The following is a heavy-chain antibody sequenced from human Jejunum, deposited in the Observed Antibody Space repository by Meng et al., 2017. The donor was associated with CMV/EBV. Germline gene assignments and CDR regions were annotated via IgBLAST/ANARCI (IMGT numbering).Heavy chain of an antibody. V-gene: IGHV5-51*01. D-gene: IGHD5-18*01. J-gene: IGHJ6*02. CDR1: GYSFTSYW. CDR2: IYPGESDT. CDR3: ARRGYSYGYGMDV. Sequence: GSGYSFTSYWSGWVRQMPGKGLEWMGIIYPGESDTRYSPSFQGQVIISADKSITTAYLQWSSLKASDTAMYYCARRGYSYGYGMDVWGQGTTVTVSS.